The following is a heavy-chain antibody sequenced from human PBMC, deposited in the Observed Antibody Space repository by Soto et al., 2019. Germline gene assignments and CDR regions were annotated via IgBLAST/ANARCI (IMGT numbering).Heavy chain of an antibody. V-gene: IGHV1-69*01. Sequence: QVQLVQSGAEVKKPGSSVKVSCKASGGTLSRSAISWVRQAPGQGLEWMGGIIPIFGPAIYAQKFRGRVSIIADESTRTAYXEXXXXXXXXXXVXYCGTGSSXTXVEXWGQGTLVTV. D-gene: IGHD6-13*01. CDR1: GGTLSRSA. CDR3: GTGSSXTXVEX. J-gene: IGHJ4*02. CDR2: IIPIFGPA.